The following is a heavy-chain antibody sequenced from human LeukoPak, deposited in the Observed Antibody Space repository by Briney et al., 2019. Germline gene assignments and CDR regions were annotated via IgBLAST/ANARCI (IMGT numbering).Heavy chain of an antibody. CDR1: GYTLTELS. CDR2: IIPIFGTA. CDR3: ARGSLGDYYYDSSGRFDY. J-gene: IGHJ4*02. V-gene: IGHV1-69*13. Sequence: GASVKVSFKVSGYTLTELSMHWVRQAPGQGLEWMGGIIPIFGTANYAQKFQGRVTITADESTSTAYMELSSLRSEDTAVYYCARGSLGDYYYDSSGRFDYWGQGTLVTVSS. D-gene: IGHD3-22*01.